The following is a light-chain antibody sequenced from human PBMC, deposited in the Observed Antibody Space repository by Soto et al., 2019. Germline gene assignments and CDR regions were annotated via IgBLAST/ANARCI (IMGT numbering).Light chain of an antibody. Sequence: DIQMTQSPSSLSASAGDRVTITCRASQSISSYLNWYQQKPGKAPKLLIYAASSLQSGVPSRFSGSGSGTDFTLTISSLQPEDFATYYCQQSYSLLTFGGGTKVEIK. CDR3: QQSYSLLT. J-gene: IGKJ4*01. V-gene: IGKV1-39*01. CDR1: QSISSY. CDR2: AAS.